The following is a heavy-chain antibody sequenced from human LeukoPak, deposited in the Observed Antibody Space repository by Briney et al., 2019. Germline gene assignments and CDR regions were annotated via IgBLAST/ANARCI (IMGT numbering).Heavy chain of an antibody. CDR1: GGTFSTYT. J-gene: IGHJ6*03. Sequence: SVKVSCKASGGTFSTYTITWVRQAPGQGLEWMGGIIPVFGTANYAQKFQDRVTVSTDGSTRTAYMELRSLKFDDTAIYYRARVDRSHFYLDVWGKGTTVTVSS. CDR3: ARVDRSHFYLDV. CDR2: IIPVFGTA. V-gene: IGHV1-69*05.